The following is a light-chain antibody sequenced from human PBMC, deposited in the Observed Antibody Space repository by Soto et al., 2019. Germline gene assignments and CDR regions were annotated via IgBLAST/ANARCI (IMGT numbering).Light chain of an antibody. CDR2: DAS. V-gene: IGKV3-11*01. J-gene: IGKJ1*01. CDR3: QQSYNWPWT. Sequence: EIVMTQSPATLSVSPGERATLSCRASQSVSSYLAWYQQKPGQAPRLLIYDASNRATGIPARFSGSGAGTDFTLTISSLEPEDFAVYYCQQSYNWPWTFGQGTKVDIK. CDR1: QSVSSY.